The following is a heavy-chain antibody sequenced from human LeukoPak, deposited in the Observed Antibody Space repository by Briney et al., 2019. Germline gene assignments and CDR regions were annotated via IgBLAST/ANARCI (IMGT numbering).Heavy chain of an antibody. CDR2: IKEDGSEK. D-gene: IGHD6-19*01. J-gene: IGHJ5*02. Sequence: GGSLRLSCAASGFTFSNYWMTWVRQAPGKGLEWVANIKEDGSEKYYVDSVKGRFTISRDNAKNSLYLQMNSLRAEDTAVYYCAKAISIAVAGTWFDPWGQGTLVTVSS. V-gene: IGHV3-7*03. CDR1: GFTFSNYW. CDR3: AKAISIAVAGTWFDP.